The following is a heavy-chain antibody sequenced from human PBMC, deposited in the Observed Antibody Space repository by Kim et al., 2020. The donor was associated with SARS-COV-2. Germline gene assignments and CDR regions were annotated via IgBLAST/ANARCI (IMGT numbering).Heavy chain of an antibody. Sequence: SETLSLTCTVSGGSVSSGSYYWSWIRQPPGKGLEWIAYIFYSGSTNYSPSLKSRVTISVDTSKNQFSLKLTSVTAADTAVYFCARGRRDYYDSSGFYFYYLDYWGQGTLVTVSS. CDR3: ARGRRDYYDSSGFYFYYLDY. J-gene: IGHJ4*02. CDR2: IFYSGST. D-gene: IGHD3-22*01. V-gene: IGHV4-61*01. CDR1: GGSVSSGSYY.